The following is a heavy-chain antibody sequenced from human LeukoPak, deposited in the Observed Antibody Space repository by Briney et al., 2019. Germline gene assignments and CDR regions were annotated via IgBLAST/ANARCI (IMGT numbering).Heavy chain of an antibody. CDR2: IYSGGRA. D-gene: IGHD1-1*01. CDR3: ARLPGGRQLN. Sequence: PGGSLRLSCAASGFTASGTYMSWVRQAPGKGLEWVSVIYSGGRAFYADSVEGRFTISRDDSKNMVYLQMNSLRAEDTAIYYCARLPGGRQLNWGQGTLVTVSS. J-gene: IGHJ4*02. CDR1: GFTASGTY. V-gene: IGHV3-53*01.